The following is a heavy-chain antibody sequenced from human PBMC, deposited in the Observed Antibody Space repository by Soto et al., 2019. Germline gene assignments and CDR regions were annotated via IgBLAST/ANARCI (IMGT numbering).Heavy chain of an antibody. CDR1: GGSISSYY. Sequence: QVQLQESGPGLVKPSETLSLTCTVSGGSISSYYWSWIRQPPGKGLEWIGYIYYSGSTNYNPSLKSRVTISVDTSKNQFSLKLSSVTAADTAVYYCARRSGGYFDYWGQGTLVTVSS. CDR3: ARRSGGYFDY. D-gene: IGHD1-26*01. CDR2: IYYSGST. J-gene: IGHJ4*02. V-gene: IGHV4-59*08.